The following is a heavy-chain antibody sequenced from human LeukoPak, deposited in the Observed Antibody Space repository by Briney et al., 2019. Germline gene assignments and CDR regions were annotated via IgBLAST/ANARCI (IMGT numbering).Heavy chain of an antibody. D-gene: IGHD1-14*01. Sequence: LPGGSLRLSCAASGFTFNNYAMTWVRQAPGQGLEWVSIITGSGGNTYYADSVKGRFIISRDNSKNTLYLQMNSLRVEDTAIYYCAKDRGMQFPYYKNVWGKGTRVTASS. J-gene: IGHJ6*03. V-gene: IGHV3-23*01. CDR3: AKDRGMQFPYYKNV. CDR1: GFTFNNYA. CDR2: ITGSGGNT.